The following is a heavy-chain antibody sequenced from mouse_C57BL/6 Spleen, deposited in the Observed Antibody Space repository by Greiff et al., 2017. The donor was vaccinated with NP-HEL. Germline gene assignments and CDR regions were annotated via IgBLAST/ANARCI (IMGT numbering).Heavy chain of an antibody. Sequence: VKLVESGPGLVQPSQSLSITCTVSGFSLTSYGVHWVRQSPGKGLEWLGVIWSGGSTDYNAAFISRLSISKDNSKSQVVFKMNRLQADDTAIYYCARNFRAGLNGWYFDVWGTGTTVTVSS. V-gene: IGHV2-2*01. D-gene: IGHD3-1*01. J-gene: IGHJ1*03. CDR1: GFSLTSYG. CDR3: ARNFRAGLNGWYFDV. CDR2: IWSGGST.